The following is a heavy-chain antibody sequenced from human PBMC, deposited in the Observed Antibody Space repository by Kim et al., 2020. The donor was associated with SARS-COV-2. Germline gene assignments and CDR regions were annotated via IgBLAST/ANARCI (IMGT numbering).Heavy chain of an antibody. V-gene: IGHV3-9*01. D-gene: IGHD6-19*01. CDR3: ARGCSGWSLSGAFDI. J-gene: IGHJ3*02. Sequence: AESVKGRLTISRYNAKNSLYLQMNSLRAEDTALYYCARGCSGWSLSGAFDICGQGTMVTVSS.